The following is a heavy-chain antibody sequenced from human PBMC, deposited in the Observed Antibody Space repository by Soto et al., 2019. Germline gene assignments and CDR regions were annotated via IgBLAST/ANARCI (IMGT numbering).Heavy chain of an antibody. D-gene: IGHD3-22*01. CDR3: ARVQIGPYYYDSSGHRLDAFDI. J-gene: IGHJ3*02. CDR1: GYTFTMYG. CDR2: ISAYNGNT. V-gene: IGHV1-18*01. Sequence: ASVKVSCKASGYTFTMYGISCVLQSPLQGLDGTGWISAYNGNTSYAQKLQGRVTMTTDTSTSTAYMELRSLRSDDTAVYYCARVQIGPYYYDSSGHRLDAFDIWGQGTMVTVSS.